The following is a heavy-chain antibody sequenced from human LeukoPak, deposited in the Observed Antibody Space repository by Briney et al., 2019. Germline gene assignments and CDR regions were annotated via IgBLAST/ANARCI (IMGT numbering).Heavy chain of an antibody. V-gene: IGHV3-30*03. D-gene: IGHD2-2*01. CDR3: ASDVVVPAAFDY. CDR2: ISYDGSNK. CDR1: GFTFSSYG. J-gene: IGHJ4*02. Sequence: GGSLRLSCAASGFTFSSYGMHWVRQAPGKGLEWVAVISYDGSNKYYADSVKGRFTISRDNSKNTLYLQMNSLRAEDTAVYYCASDVVVPAAFDYWGQGTLVTVSS.